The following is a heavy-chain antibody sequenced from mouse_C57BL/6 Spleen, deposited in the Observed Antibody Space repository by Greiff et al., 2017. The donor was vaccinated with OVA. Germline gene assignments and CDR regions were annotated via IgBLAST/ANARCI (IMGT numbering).Heavy chain of an antibody. CDR2: IFPGSGST. Sequence: VQLQQSGPELVKPGASVKISCKASGYTFTDYYINWVQQRPGQGLEWIGWIFPGSGSTYYNEKFKGKATLTVDKSSSTAYMLLSSLTSEESAVYFCARGDDGIGPYAMDYWGQGTSVTVSS. CDR3: ARGDDGIGPYAMDY. D-gene: IGHD1-2*01. CDR1: GYTFTDYY. J-gene: IGHJ4*01. V-gene: IGHV1-75*01.